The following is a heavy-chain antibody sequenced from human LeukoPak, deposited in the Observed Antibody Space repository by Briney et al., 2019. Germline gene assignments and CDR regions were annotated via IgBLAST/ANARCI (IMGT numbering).Heavy chain of an antibody. J-gene: IGHJ2*01. CDR1: GGSISSYY. CDR2: IYYSGNT. Sequence: PSESLSLTCTVSGGSISSYYWSWIRQPPGKGLEWIGYIYYSGNTNYNPSLKSRVSISIDTSKNQFSLQLSSVTAADTAVYYCARDRDSSGLRDFDLWGRGTSLTVSA. D-gene: IGHD3-22*01. CDR3: ARDRDSSGLRDFDL. V-gene: IGHV4-59*01.